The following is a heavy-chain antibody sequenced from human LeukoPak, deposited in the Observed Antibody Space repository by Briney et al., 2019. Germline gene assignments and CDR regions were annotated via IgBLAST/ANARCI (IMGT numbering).Heavy chain of an antibody. J-gene: IGHJ3*02. CDR1: GFTFDDYA. D-gene: IGHD3-3*01. CDR2: ISWNSGSI. V-gene: IGHV3-9*01. CDR3: AKETIDAFDI. Sequence: SLRLSCAASGFTFDDYAMHWVRQAPGKGLEWVSGISWNSGSIGYADSVKGRFTISRDNAKNSLYLQMNSLRAEDTALYYCAKETIDAFDIWGQGTMVTVSS.